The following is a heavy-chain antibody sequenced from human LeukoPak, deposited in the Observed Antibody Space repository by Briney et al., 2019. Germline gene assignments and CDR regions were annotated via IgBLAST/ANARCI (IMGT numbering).Heavy chain of an antibody. D-gene: IGHD1-20*01. Sequence: ASLKVSCKTSGYTFTHYVISWVRQAPGQGPEWMGRISPYNGNTKYAQKLQGRVTMTTDTSTSTAYMELRSLRSDDTAVYYCARASTHRYNWKSGQLNDAFDIWGQGTMVTVSS. V-gene: IGHV1-18*01. CDR3: ARASTHRYNWKSGQLNDAFDI. CDR2: ISPYNGNT. J-gene: IGHJ3*02. CDR1: GYTFTHYV.